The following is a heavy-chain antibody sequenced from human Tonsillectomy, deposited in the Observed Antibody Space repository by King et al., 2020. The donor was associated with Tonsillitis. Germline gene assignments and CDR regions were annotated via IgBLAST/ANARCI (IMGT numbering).Heavy chain of an antibody. Sequence: VQLVESGGGVVQPGRSLRLACAASGFTFSSYGMHWVRQAPGKGLEWVAIISYDGTNKYNADSVKGRFTISRDNSKNTLYLQMNSLRTEDTAVYYCAKDSLWFGELPGLFDDWGQGTLVTVSS. J-gene: IGHJ4*02. CDR3: AKDSLWFGELPGLFDD. V-gene: IGHV3-30*18. CDR2: ISYDGTNK. CDR1: GFTFSSYG. D-gene: IGHD3-10*01.